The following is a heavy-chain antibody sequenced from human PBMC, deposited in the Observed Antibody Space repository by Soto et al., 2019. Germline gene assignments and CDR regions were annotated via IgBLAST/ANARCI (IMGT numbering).Heavy chain of an antibody. J-gene: IGHJ4*02. Sequence: GSLRLSCAASGFTFSSYWMHWVRQAPGKGLLWVSRINSDGSTIDYADSVKGRFTISRDNAKNTVYLQMNSLRAEDTAVYYCSTVTTWGQGTLVTVSS. D-gene: IGHD4-17*01. V-gene: IGHV3-74*01. CDR2: INSDGSTI. CDR3: STVTT. CDR1: GFTFSSYW.